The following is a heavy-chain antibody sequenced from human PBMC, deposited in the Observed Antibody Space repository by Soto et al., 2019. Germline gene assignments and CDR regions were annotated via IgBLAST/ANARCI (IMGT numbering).Heavy chain of an antibody. D-gene: IGHD6-19*01. Sequence: QVQLQESGPGLVKPAETLSLTCTVSGGSISSYYWSWIRQPPGKGLEWIGYIYYSGSTNYNPSLKSRVTISVDTSKNQFSLKLSSVTSADTAVYYCPRGGSGWYSDYYYGMDVWGQGTTVTVSS. CDR3: PRGGSGWYSDYYYGMDV. V-gene: IGHV4-59*01. CDR2: IYYSGST. CDR1: GGSISSYY. J-gene: IGHJ6*02.